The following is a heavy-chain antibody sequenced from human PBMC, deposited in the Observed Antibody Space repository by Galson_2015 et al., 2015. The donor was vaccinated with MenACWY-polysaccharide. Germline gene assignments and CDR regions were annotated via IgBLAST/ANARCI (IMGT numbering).Heavy chain of an antibody. J-gene: IGHJ4*02. CDR3: SKAVVATAHLDY. CDR1: GFSFNDYA. D-gene: IGHD2-15*01. V-gene: IGHV3-23*01. CDR2: ISVGGDTT. Sequence: SLRLSCAASGFSFNDYAMSWVRRAPGKGLEWVSPISVGGDTTYYADSVKGRFSISRENSKNTLYLQLNSLRAEDTDIYYCSKAVVATAHLDYWGQETLVTVSS.